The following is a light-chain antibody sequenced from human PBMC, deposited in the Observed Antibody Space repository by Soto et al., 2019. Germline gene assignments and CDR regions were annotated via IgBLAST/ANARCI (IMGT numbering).Light chain of an antibody. CDR2: GAS. J-gene: IGKJ1*01. V-gene: IGKV3-15*01. Sequence: EIVMTQSPATLSVSPGERATLSCRASESVSSNLAWYQQKPGQAPRLLIYGASTRASGFPARFSGSGSGTEFTLTISRLQSEDFAVYYCQQYNNWPPAWTFGQGTKVEI. CDR3: QQYNNWPPAWT. CDR1: ESVSSN.